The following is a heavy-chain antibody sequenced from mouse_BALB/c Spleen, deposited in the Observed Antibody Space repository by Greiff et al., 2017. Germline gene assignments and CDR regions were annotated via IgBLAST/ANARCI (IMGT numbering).Heavy chain of an antibody. V-gene: IGHV1-15*01. CDR1: GYTFTDYE. CDR2: IDPETGGT. Sequence: VQLQQSGAELVRPGASVTLSCKASGYTFTDYEMHWVKQTPVHGLEWIGAIDPETGGTAYNQKFKGKATLTADKSSSTAYMELRSLTSEDSAVYYCARRDGPDAMDYWGQGTSVTVSS. J-gene: IGHJ4*01. CDR3: ARRDGPDAMDY. D-gene: IGHD2-3*01.